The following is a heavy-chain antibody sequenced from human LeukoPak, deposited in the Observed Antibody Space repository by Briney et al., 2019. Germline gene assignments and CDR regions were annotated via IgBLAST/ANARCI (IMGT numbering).Heavy chain of an antibody. Sequence: SQTLSLTCTVSGGSISSGSYYWSWIRQPPGKGLEWIGYIYYSGSTNYNPSLKSRVTISVDTSKNQFSLKLSSVTAADTAVYYCARSYYDILTGYYPHDYWGQGTLVTVSS. CDR1: GGSISSGSYY. J-gene: IGHJ4*02. D-gene: IGHD3-9*01. V-gene: IGHV4-61*01. CDR3: ARSYYDILTGYYPHDY. CDR2: IYYSGST.